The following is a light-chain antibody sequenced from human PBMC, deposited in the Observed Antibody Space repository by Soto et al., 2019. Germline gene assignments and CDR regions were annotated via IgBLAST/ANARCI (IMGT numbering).Light chain of an antibody. V-gene: IGLV2-14*01. Sequence: QSALTQPASVSGSPGQSLTISCTGTSSDVGLYDYVSWYQQHPGKAPRLIIYAISDRPSGVSDRFSGSKSGNTASLTISGLQAEDEADYYSSSYATSTAFLFGGGTKVTVL. CDR1: SSDVGLYDY. CDR2: AIS. J-gene: IGLJ2*01. CDR3: SSYATSTAFL.